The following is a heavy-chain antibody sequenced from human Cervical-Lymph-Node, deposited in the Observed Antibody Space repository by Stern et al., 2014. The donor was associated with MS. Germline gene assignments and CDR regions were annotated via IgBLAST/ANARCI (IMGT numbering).Heavy chain of an antibody. V-gene: IGHV1-8*01. CDR1: GYTFISDD. D-gene: IGHD3-3*01. J-gene: IGHJ4*02. CDR2: MNPDSGDT. CDR3: TRGWSA. Sequence: QMQLVQSGAEVKKPGASVKVSCKASGYTFISDDINWVRQVPGQGLEWMGWMNPDSGDTGYAQKFRGKFTITRDLSINTAYMEMSSLKFEDTAVYYCTRGWSAWGQGTLVTVSS.